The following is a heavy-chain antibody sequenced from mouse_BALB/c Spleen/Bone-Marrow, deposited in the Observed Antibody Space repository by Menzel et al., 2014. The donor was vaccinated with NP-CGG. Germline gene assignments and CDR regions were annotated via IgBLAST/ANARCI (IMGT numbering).Heavy chain of an antibody. J-gene: IGHJ4*01. V-gene: IGHV10-1*02. Sequence: EVKLVESGGGLVQPKGSLKLPCAASGFTFNTYAMNWVRQAPGKGLEWVARIRNKSNNYATYYADSVKDRFTISRDDSQSMLYLQMNNLKTEDTAMYYCVRGGITAFYAMDYWGQGTSVTVSS. CDR2: IRNKSNNYAT. CDR3: VRGGITAFYAMDY. D-gene: IGHD1-2*01. CDR1: GFTFNTYA.